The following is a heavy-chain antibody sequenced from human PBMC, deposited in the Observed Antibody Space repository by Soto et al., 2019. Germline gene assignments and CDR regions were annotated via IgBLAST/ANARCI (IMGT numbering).Heavy chain of an antibody. V-gene: IGHV4-4*02. CDR2: IYRYGST. CDR3: AGGGRPGQIDWFDP. D-gene: IGHD2-21*01. CDR1: GGSLSSCNW. Sequence: QVQLQESGPRLVKPSGTLSLTCAVYGGSLSSCNWWSWVRQPPGKGLEWIGEIYRYGSTSYNPSLKGRVTIAVDKSKNQISLKKTSLTAADTAVFFCAGGGRPGQIDWFDPWGQGILVTVSS. J-gene: IGHJ5*02.